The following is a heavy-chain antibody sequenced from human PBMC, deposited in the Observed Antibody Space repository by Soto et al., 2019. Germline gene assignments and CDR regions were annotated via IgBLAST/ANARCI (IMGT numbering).Heavy chain of an antibody. V-gene: IGHV4-59*01. CDR3: AREGIVVAGYDWFGP. Sequence: QVQLQESGPGLVKPSETLSLTCTVSGGSISSYFWNWIRQPPGKGLEWIGYIYYSGSTKYNPSLKSRATMSVDTSKNQFSLRLTSMTAADTAVYFCAREGIVVAGYDWFGPWGQGTLVTVSS. CDR1: GGSISSYF. D-gene: IGHD6-19*01. J-gene: IGHJ5*02. CDR2: IYYSGST.